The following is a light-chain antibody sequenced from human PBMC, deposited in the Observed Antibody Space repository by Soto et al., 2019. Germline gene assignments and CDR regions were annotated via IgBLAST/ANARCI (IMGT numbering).Light chain of an antibody. V-gene: IGKV1-39*01. CDR3: QQTYSTPFT. CDR1: QSINKY. Sequence: DIQMTQSPSSLSASVGDRVTITCRASQSINKYINWYQQKPGKAPNLLINGASSLQSGVPSRFSGSGSGTDFYLTISNLQPEDFATYYCQQTYSTPFTFGPGTKVDIK. J-gene: IGKJ3*01. CDR2: GAS.